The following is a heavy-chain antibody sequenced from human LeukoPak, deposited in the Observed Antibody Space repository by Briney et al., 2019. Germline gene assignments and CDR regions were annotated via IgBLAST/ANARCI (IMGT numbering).Heavy chain of an antibody. J-gene: IGHJ3*02. D-gene: IGHD3-22*01. CDR2: IYHSGST. Sequence: SETLSLTCAVSGGSISSSNWWSWVRQPPGKGLEWIGEIYHSGSTNYNPSLKSRVTISVDKSKNQFSLKLSSVTAADTAVYYCARAVVYYDSSGGAFDIWGQGTMVTVSS. CDR3: ARAVVYYDSSGGAFDI. CDR1: GGSISSSNW. V-gene: IGHV4-4*02.